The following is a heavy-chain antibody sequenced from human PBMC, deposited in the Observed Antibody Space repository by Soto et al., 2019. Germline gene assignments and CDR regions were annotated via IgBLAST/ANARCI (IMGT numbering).Heavy chain of an antibody. Sequence: GGSLRLSCAASGFTFSSYAMHWVRQAPGKGLEWVAVISYDGSNKYYADSVKGRFTISRDNSKNTLYLQMNSLRAEDTAVYYCARERITMVRGVISTYYYGMDVWGQGTTVTVSS. D-gene: IGHD3-10*01. CDR3: ARERITMVRGVISTYYYGMDV. J-gene: IGHJ6*02. CDR1: GFTFSSYA. CDR2: ISYDGSNK. V-gene: IGHV3-30-3*01.